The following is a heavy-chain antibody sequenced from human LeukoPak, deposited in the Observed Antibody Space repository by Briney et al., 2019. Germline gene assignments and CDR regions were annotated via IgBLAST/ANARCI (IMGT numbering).Heavy chain of an antibody. CDR3: ARDRRDGCTYLVDY. D-gene: IGHD5-24*01. Sequence: SETLSLTCTVSGGSISSYYWSWIRQPAGKGLEWIGRIYTSGSTNYNPSLKSRVTMSVDTSKNQFSLKLSSVTAADTAVYYCARDRRDGCTYLVDYWGQGTLVTVSS. V-gene: IGHV4-4*07. J-gene: IGHJ4*02. CDR2: IYTSGST. CDR1: GGSISSYY.